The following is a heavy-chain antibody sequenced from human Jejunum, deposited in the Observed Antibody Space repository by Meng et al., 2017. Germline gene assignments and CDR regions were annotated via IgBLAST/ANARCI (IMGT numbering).Heavy chain of an antibody. Sequence: GGSLRLSCAASGFTFGTYWMTWVRQAPGKGLEWVANIKQDGREKYYVDSVNGRFTISRDNTKNSLYLQMDSLRVEDTAVYYCARAPGYCSGGSCFPCDYWGQGTLVTVSS. D-gene: IGHD2-15*01. V-gene: IGHV3-7*01. CDR2: IKQDGREK. J-gene: IGHJ4*02. CDR1: GFTFGTYW. CDR3: ARAPGYCSGGSCFPCDY.